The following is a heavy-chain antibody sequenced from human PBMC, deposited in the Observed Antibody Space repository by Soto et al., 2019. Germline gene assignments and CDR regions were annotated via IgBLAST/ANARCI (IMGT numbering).Heavy chain of an antibody. V-gene: IGHV1-18*01. D-gene: IGHD2-15*01. CDR1: GYTFTSYG. CDR3: ARVVGWGCSGGTSCFDY. Sequence: QVQLVQSGAEVKKPGASVKVSCKASGYTFTSYGISWVRQAPGQGLEWMGWISAYNGNTNYAQNLQDRVTMTTDTSTSTAYMELRSLRSDDTAVYYCARVVGWGCSGGTSCFDYWGQGTLVTVSS. J-gene: IGHJ4*02. CDR2: ISAYNGNT.